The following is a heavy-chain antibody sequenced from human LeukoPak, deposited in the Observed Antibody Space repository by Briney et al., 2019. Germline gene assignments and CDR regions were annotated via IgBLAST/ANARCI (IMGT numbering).Heavy chain of an antibody. CDR1: GFTFSSYW. J-gene: IGHJ6*03. D-gene: IGHD3-10*01. CDR2: INTDGSST. CDR3: ARDPAQDGAPDYYYMDV. Sequence: PGGSLRLSCAASGFTFSSYWMHWVRQAPGKGRVWVSRINTDGSSTSYADSVKGRFTISRDNAKNTLYLQMNSLRAEDTAVYYCARDPAQDGAPDYYYMDVWGKGTTVTVSS. V-gene: IGHV3-74*01.